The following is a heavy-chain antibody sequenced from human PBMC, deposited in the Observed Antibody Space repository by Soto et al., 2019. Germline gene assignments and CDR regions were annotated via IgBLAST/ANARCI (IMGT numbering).Heavy chain of an antibody. CDR1: GYTFTTYD. J-gene: IGHJ6*02. V-gene: IGHV1-18*01. D-gene: IGHD2-8*01. Sequence: QVQLVQSGAEVKKPGASVKVSCKASGYTFTTYDISWVRQAPGQGLEWMGRISTYNGNTKHPQSLQGRLTMTTDTSTTTASMELRRLRSDATAVYYCARDPYHVLMVNAPNLYGMDVWGQGTTVTVSS. CDR3: ARDPYHVLMVNAPNLYGMDV. CDR2: ISTYNGNT.